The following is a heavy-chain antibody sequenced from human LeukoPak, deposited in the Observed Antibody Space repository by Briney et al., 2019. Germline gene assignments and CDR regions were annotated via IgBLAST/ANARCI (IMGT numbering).Heavy chain of an antibody. Sequence: PGGSLRLSCAASGFTLSRYWMSWVRQAPGKGLEWVSSISGSGDSTYNADSVKGRFTISRDKSKNTLYLQMNSLRAEDTAVYYCAKDGGQEVDYWGQGTLVTVSS. J-gene: IGHJ4*02. CDR3: AKDGGQEVDY. V-gene: IGHV3-23*01. D-gene: IGHD3-16*01. CDR1: GFTLSRYW. CDR2: ISGSGDST.